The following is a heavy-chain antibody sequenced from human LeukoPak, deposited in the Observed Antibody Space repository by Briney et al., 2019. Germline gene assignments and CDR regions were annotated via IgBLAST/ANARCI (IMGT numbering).Heavy chain of an antibody. Sequence: PGGSLRLSCAASGFTVSSNYMSWVRQAPGKGLEWVSIIYSGGSTFYADSVKGRFTISRDNSKNTLYLQMNSLRAEDTAVYYCAKEGTSSGWYIFADYWGQGTLVTVSS. CDR2: IYSGGST. J-gene: IGHJ4*02. CDR3: AKEGTSSGWYIFADY. V-gene: IGHV3-53*05. D-gene: IGHD6-19*01. CDR1: GFTVSSNY.